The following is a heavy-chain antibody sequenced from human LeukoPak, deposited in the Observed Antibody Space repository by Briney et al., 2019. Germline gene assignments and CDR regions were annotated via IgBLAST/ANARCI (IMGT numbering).Heavy chain of an antibody. D-gene: IGHD2-15*01. CDR1: GFTFSSYS. V-gene: IGHV3-21*01. J-gene: IGHJ6*04. Sequence: GGSLRLSCVASGFTFSSYSMNWVRQAPGKGLEWVSSISSSSSYIYYADSVKGRFTISRDNAKNSLYLQMNSLRAEDTAVYYCAREGVVVVAAYYYGMDVWGKGTTVTVSS. CDR3: AREGVVVVAAYYYGMDV. CDR2: ISSSSSYI.